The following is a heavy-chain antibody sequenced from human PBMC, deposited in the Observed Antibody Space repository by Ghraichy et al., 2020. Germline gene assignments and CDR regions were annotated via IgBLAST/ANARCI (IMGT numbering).Heavy chain of an antibody. J-gene: IGHJ4*02. Sequence: GGSLRLSCAASGFTLSRYWMSWVRQAPGKGLEWVANIKSDGSQKLYADYVEGRFIISRDNARNSLYLQMNSLTGEDTAVYYCARVGWGGRDFAEWWGQGALGTVSS. D-gene: IGHD2-21*02. CDR3: ARVGWGGRDFAEW. V-gene: IGHV3-7*03. CDR1: GFTLSRYW. CDR2: IKSDGSQK.